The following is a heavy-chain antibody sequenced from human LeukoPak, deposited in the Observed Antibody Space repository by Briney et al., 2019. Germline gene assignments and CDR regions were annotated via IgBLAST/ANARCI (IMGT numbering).Heavy chain of an antibody. CDR3: ARDSKYYDILTGPRYDAFDI. CDR2: IYSGGST. J-gene: IGHJ3*02. CDR1: GFIFRNYY. D-gene: IGHD3-9*01. Sequence: PGGSLRLSCVASGFIFRNYYMSWVRQAPGKGLEWVSVIYSGGSTYYADSVKGRFTISRDNSKNTLYLQMNSLRAEDTAVYYCARDSKYYDILTGPRYDAFDIWGQGTMVTVSS. V-gene: IGHV3-53*01.